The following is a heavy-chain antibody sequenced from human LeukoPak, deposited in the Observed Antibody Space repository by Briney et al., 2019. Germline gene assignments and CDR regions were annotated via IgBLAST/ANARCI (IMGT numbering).Heavy chain of an antibody. V-gene: IGHV3-9*03. CDR3: ARSNSSSWALDY. CDR2: ISWNSGSI. Sequence: PGGSLRLSCAASGFTFDDYAMHWVRQAPGKGLEWVSGISWNSGSIGYADSVKGRFTISRDNAKNSLYLQMNSLRAEDMALYYCARSNSSSWALDYWGQGTLVTVSS. D-gene: IGHD6-13*01. J-gene: IGHJ4*02. CDR1: GFTFDDYA.